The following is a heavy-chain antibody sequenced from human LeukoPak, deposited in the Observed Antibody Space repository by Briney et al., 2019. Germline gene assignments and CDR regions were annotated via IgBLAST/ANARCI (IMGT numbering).Heavy chain of an antibody. J-gene: IGHJ4*02. D-gene: IGHD5-24*01. CDR3: ARVVADGSTYYFDY. CDR2: IYPGDSDT. V-gene: IGHV5-51*01. Sequence: GESLKISCKGSEYSFTNYWIAWVRQMPGKGLEWMGIIYPGDSDTRYSPSFQGQVTISADKSISTAYLHWSSLKAPDNAMYYCARVVADGSTYYFDYWGQGTLVTVSS. CDR1: EYSFTNYW.